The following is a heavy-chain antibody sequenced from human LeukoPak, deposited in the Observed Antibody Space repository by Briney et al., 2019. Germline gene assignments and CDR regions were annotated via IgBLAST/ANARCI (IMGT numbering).Heavy chain of an antibody. V-gene: IGHV1-24*01. Sequence: ASVKVSCKVSGDTLTELSTHWVRQAPGKGLEWMGGFDPEHGEMIYAQKLQGRVTMTEDRSTGTAYMELSSLRSEDTAVYYCATGGPWDLLKYWGQGTLVTVSS. CDR3: ATGGPWDLLKY. J-gene: IGHJ4*02. CDR2: FDPEHGEM. D-gene: IGHD3-9*01. CDR1: GDTLTELS.